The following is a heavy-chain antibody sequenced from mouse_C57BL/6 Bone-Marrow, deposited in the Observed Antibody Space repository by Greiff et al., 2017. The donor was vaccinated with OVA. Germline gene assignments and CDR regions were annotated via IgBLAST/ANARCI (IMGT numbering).Heavy chain of an antibody. V-gene: IGHV5-6*01. CDR3: ARAWFAY. CDR2: ISSGGSYT. J-gene: IGHJ3*01. Sequence: VQLVESGGDLVKPGGSLKLSCAASGFTFSSYGMSWVRQTPDKRLEWVATISSGGSYTYYPDSVKGRFTISRDNAKNTLYLQMSSLKSEDTAMYYCARAWFAYWGQGTLVTVSA. CDR1: GFTFSSYG.